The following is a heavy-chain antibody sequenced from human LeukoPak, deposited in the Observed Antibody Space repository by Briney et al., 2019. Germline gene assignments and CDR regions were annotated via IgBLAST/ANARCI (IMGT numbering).Heavy chain of an antibody. Sequence: GGSLRLSCAASGFTFSSYGMHWVRQAPGKGLEWVAFIRYDGSNKYYADSVKGRFTISRDNSKNTLYLQMNSLRAEDTAVYYCAKANDYGDYAGHNWFDPWGQGTLVTVSS. J-gene: IGHJ5*02. CDR3: AKANDYGDYAGHNWFDP. CDR2: IRYDGSNK. V-gene: IGHV3-30*02. CDR1: GFTFSSYG. D-gene: IGHD4-17*01.